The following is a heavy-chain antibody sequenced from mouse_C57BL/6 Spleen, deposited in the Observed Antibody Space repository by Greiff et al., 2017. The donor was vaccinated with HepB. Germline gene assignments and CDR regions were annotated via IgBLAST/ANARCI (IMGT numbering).Heavy chain of an antibody. CDR2: IYPGDGDT. D-gene: IGHD2-4*01. Sequence: VQLQQSGAELVKPGASVKISCKASGYAFSSYWMNWVKQRPGKGLEWIGQIYPGDGDTNYNGKFKGKATLTADKSSSTAYMQLSSLTSEDSAVYFCARQSYDYVYFDYWGQGTTLTVSS. CDR1: GYAFSSYW. J-gene: IGHJ2*01. CDR3: ARQSYDYVYFDY. V-gene: IGHV1-80*01.